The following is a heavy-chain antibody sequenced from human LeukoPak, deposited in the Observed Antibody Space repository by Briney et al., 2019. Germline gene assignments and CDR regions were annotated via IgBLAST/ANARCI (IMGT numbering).Heavy chain of an antibody. D-gene: IGHD2-2*01. CDR1: GGSISSSSYY. J-gene: IGHJ4*02. CDR3: VIMPGY. Sequence: SESLSLTCTVSGGSISSSSYYWGWIRQPPGKGLEWIGSIYYSGSTYYNPSLKSRVTISVDTSKNQFSLKLTSVTAADTAVYYCVIMPGYWGQGTLVTVSS. V-gene: IGHV4-39*01. CDR2: IYYSGST.